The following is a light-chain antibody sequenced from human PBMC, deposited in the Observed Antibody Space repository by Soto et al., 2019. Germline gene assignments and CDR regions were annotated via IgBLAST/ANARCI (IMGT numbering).Light chain of an antibody. Sequence: IQMTQSPTTLSASVGDSVAVTCRASETVNGHLAWYQQKPGKAPKLLIYEASILESGVPSRFSGSGFGTEFTLTSNVQLPDDFVTYYCQQYNNWPSFGQGTKV. CDR2: EAS. CDR3: QQYNNWPS. V-gene: IGKV1-5*03. J-gene: IGKJ1*01. CDR1: ETVNGH.